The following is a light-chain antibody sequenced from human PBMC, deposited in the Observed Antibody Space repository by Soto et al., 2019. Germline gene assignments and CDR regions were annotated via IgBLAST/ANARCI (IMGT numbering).Light chain of an antibody. CDR1: QTINKY. CDR2: AAS. J-gene: IGKJ4*01. V-gene: IGKV1-39*01. CDR3: QQFSSYPLT. Sequence: DIQMTQSPSSLSASVGDSVTITCRASQTINKYLNWYQQKPGRAPKLLINAASNLATGVPPRFSGSGSGTDFTLTISRLEPEDFAVYYCQQFSSYPLTFGGGTKVDIK.